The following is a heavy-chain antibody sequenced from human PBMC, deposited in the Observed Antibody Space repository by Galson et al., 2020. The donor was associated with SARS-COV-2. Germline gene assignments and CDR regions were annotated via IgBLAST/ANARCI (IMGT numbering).Heavy chain of an antibody. D-gene: IGHD3-16*02. J-gene: IGHJ3*02. CDR1: GGSFSGYY. CDR2: INHSGST. Sequence: SETLSLTCAVYGGSFSGYYWSWIRQPPGKGLEWIGEINHSGSTNYNPSLKSRVTISVDTSKNQFSLKLSSVTAADTAVYYCAGFCLGELSCHAFDIGGQGTRVTVSS. CDR3: AGFCLGELSCHAFDI. V-gene: IGHV4-34*01.